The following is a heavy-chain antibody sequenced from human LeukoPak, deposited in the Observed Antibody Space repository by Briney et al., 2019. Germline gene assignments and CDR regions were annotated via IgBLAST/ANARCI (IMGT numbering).Heavy chain of an antibody. Sequence: PSETLSLTCPVSGGSISSYYWSWIRQPAGKGLEWIGRIYTSGSTNYNPSLKSRVTMSVDTSKNQFSLKLSSVTAADTAVYYCARAMGDIVVVPAANYYYYYMDVWGKGTTVTVSS. CDR1: GGSISSYY. V-gene: IGHV4-4*07. CDR2: IYTSGST. CDR3: ARAMGDIVVVPAANYYYYYMDV. D-gene: IGHD2-2*01. J-gene: IGHJ6*03.